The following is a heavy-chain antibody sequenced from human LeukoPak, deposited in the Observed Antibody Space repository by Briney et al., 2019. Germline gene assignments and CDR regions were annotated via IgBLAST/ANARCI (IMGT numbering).Heavy chain of an antibody. Sequence: ASVKVSCKASGYTFTSYGISWVRQAPGQGLEWMGWISAYNGNTNYAQKLQGRVTMTTDTSTSTAYMELRSLRSDDTAVYYCARDPTKYYYGTGSYPDYWGQGTLVTVSS. J-gene: IGHJ4*02. CDR2: ISAYNGNT. CDR1: GYTFTSYG. V-gene: IGHV1-18*04. CDR3: ARDPTKYYYGTGSYPDY. D-gene: IGHD3-10*01.